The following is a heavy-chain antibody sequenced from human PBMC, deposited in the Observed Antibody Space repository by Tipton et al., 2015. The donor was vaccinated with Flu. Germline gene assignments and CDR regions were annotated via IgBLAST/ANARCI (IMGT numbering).Heavy chain of an antibody. CDR3: ARVGSGWPLDY. Sequence: SLRLSCAASGFTVSGNYMSWVRQAPGKGLESVSVIYGDGSTYYADSVKGRFTISRDNSKNTLYLQMNSLRAEDTAVYYCARVGSGWPLDYWGQGTLVTVSS. D-gene: IGHD6-19*01. V-gene: IGHV3-53*01. CDR1: GFTVSGNY. J-gene: IGHJ4*01. CDR2: IYGDGST.